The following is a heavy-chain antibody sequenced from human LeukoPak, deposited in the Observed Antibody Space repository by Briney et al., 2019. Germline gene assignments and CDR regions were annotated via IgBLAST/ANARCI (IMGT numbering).Heavy chain of an antibody. CDR3: AKVMKGSERLTMVRGVIIKTAGLYYMDV. CDR2: ISASGGST. Sequence: GGSLRLSCAASGFTLSSYAMSWVRQAPGKGLEWVSSISASGGSTNYADSVKGRFTISRDNSKNTVYLQMNSLRAEDTAVYYCAKVMKGSERLTMVRGVIIKTAGLYYMDVWGKGTTVTVSS. CDR1: GFTLSSYA. J-gene: IGHJ6*03. D-gene: IGHD3-10*01. V-gene: IGHV3-23*01.